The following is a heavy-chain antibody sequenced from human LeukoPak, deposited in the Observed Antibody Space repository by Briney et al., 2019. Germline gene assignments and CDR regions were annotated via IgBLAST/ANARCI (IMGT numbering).Heavy chain of an antibody. CDR3: AVSSGWCPAY. CDR2: INHSGST. D-gene: IGHD6-19*01. J-gene: IGHJ4*02. V-gene: IGHV4-34*01. Sequence: SETLSLTCAVYGGSFSGYYWSWIRQPPGKGLEWIGEINHSGSTNYNPSLKSRVTISVDTSKNQFSLNLSSVTAADTAVYYCAVSSGWCPAYWGQGTLVTVSS. CDR1: GGSFSGYY.